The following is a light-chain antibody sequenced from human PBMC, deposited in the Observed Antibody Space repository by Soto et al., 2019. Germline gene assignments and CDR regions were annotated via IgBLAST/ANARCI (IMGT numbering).Light chain of an antibody. CDR1: SSNIGTGYD. J-gene: IGLJ2*01. V-gene: IGLV1-40*01. CDR2: EID. CDR3: QSYDSILSAPI. Sequence: QSVLTQPPSVSEAPGQRVTISCAGTSSNIGTGYDVHWYQQLPDTAPQLIIYEIDNRPSGVPDRFSGSRSGTSASLAITGLEAGDEADYYCQSYDSILSAPIFGGGTKVTVL.